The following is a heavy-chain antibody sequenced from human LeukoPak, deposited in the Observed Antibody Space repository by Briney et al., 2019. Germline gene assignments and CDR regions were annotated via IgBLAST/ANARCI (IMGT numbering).Heavy chain of an antibody. CDR3: ANRGKYYFDY. J-gene: IGHJ4*02. D-gene: IGHD1-26*01. V-gene: IGHV3-23*01. Sequence: GGSLRLSCAASGFTFSSSAMGWVRQAPGKGLEWVSTIGSSGATSYYADSVKGRFTISRDNSKNTLSLQMNSLRAEDTAVYYCANRGKYYFDYWGQGSLVTVPS. CDR1: GFTFSSSA. CDR2: IGSSGATS.